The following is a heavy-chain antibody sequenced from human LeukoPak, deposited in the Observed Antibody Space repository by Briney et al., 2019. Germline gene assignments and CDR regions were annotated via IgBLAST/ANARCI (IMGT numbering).Heavy chain of an antibody. CDR3: ARAAYCSSTSCYDFYYYGMDV. CDR2: INTNTGNP. V-gene: IGHV7-4-1*02. CDR1: GYTFTSYD. Sequence: ASVKVSCKASGYTFTSYDINWVRQAPGQGLEWMGWINTNTGNPTYAQGFTGRFVFSLDTSVSTAYLQISSLKAEDTAVYYCARAAYCSSTSCYDFYYYGMDVWGQGTTVTVSS. J-gene: IGHJ6*02. D-gene: IGHD2-2*01.